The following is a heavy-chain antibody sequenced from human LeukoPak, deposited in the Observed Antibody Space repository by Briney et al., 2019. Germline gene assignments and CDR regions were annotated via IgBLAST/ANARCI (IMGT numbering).Heavy chain of an antibody. CDR2: IDPDDSDT. D-gene: IGHD6-6*01. V-gene: IGHV5-51*01. CDR3: ARSYTTSPDAFDI. CDR1: GYSFSNYW. J-gene: IGHJ3*02. Sequence: GESLKISCKGSGYSFSNYWIGWVRQKPGKGLEWMGIIDPDDSDTRYSPSFQGLVTISADKSITTAYLQWTSLKASDTAIYYCARSYTTSPDAFDIWGQGTMVTVSS.